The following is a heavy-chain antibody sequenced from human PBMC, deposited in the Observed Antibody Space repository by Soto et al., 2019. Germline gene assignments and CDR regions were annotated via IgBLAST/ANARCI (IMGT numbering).Heavy chain of an antibody. V-gene: IGHV4-34*01. J-gene: IGHJ4*02. CDR2: INHSGST. Sequence: QVQLQQWGAGLLKPSETLSLTCAVYGGSFGGYSWTWIRQPPGTGLEWIGEINHSGSTNYNPSLKSRVTISVDTSKSQFSLKLTSVTAADTAVYYCARDKITGLFDYWGQGTLVTVSS. CDR3: ARDKITGLFDY. CDR1: GGSFGGYS. D-gene: IGHD2-8*02.